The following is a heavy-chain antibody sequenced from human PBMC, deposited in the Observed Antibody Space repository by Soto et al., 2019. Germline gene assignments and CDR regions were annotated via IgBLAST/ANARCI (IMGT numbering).Heavy chain of an antibody. Sequence: SETLSLTCAVYGGSFSGYYWSWIRQPPGKGLEWIGEINHSGSTNYNPSLKSRVTISVDTSKNQFSLKLSSVTAADTAVYYCAREYRKNIVVVPAAIDGMDVWGQGTTVT. D-gene: IGHD2-2*01. CDR1: GGSFSGYY. J-gene: IGHJ6*02. V-gene: IGHV4-34*01. CDR2: INHSGST. CDR3: AREYRKNIVVVPAAIDGMDV.